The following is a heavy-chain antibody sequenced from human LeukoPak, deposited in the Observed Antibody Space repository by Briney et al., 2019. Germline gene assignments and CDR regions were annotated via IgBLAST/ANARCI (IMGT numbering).Heavy chain of an antibody. CDR2: ISSSSSYI. Sequence: GGSLRLSCAASGFTFSIYAMSWVRQAPGKGLEWVSSISSSSSYIYYADSVKGRFTISRDNAKNSLYLQMNSLRAEDTAVYYCARGGSSTSLNYWGQGTLVTVSS. V-gene: IGHV3-21*01. J-gene: IGHJ4*02. D-gene: IGHD2-2*01. CDR3: ARGGSSTSLNY. CDR1: GFTFSIYA.